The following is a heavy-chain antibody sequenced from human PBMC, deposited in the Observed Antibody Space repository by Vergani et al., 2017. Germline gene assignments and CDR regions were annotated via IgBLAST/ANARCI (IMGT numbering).Heavy chain of an antibody. CDR3: AKGLDSGGAFSS. V-gene: IGHV3-43*02. CDR1: GFTFDDYA. Sequence: EVQLVESGGGVVQPGGSLRLSCAASGFTFDDYAMHWVRQAPGKGLEWVSLISGDGGSTYYADSVKGLFTISSDNIKHSLYLQMNSLRTEDTALDYCAKGLDSGGAFSSWGQGTLVTVSS. CDR2: ISGDGGST. J-gene: IGHJ5*02. D-gene: IGHD6-19*01.